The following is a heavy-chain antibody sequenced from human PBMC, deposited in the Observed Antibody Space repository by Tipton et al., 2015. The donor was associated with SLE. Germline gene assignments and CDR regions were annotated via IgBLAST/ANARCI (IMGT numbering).Heavy chain of an antibody. CDR1: GFTFSNYA. CDR2: ITGSGDRT. CDR3: ARSPVDYWNGYSA. J-gene: IGHJ4*02. D-gene: IGHD3-3*01. V-gene: IGHV3-23*04. Sequence: VQLVQSGGNLVQPGRSLRLSCAASGFTFSNYAMSWVRQAPGKGLEWVSAITGSGDRTYYIDSVKGRFTISRDNSKNSLYLQMNGLRAEDTAVYYCARSPVDYWNGYSAWGQGTLVAVSS.